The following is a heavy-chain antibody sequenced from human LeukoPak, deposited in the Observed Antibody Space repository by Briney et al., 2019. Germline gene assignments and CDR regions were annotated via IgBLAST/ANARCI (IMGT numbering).Heavy chain of an antibody. D-gene: IGHD5-18*01. CDR3: AKWGFTYGPGYFDY. J-gene: IGHJ4*02. CDR1: GFTFSSYS. V-gene: IGHV3-21*01. CDR2: ISSSSSYI. Sequence: GGSLRLSCAASGFTFSSYSMNWVRQAPGKGLEWVSSISSSSSYIYYADSVKGRFTISRDNAKNSLYLQMNSLRAEDTAVYYCAKWGFTYGPGYFDYWGQGILVTVSS.